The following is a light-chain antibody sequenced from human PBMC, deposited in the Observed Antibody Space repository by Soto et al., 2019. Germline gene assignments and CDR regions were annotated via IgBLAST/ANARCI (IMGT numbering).Light chain of an antibody. CDR2: GND. CDR3: SSYTTTTTVI. V-gene: IGLV1-44*01. CDR1: SSNIGSNP. J-gene: IGLJ2*01. Sequence: QSVLTQPPSVSGTPGQRVTISCSGSSSNIGSNPVNWYQQLPGTAPKLLIFGNDQRPSGVPDRFSGSKSGTSASLAISGLQAEDEADYYCSSYTTTTTVIFGGGTKLTVL.